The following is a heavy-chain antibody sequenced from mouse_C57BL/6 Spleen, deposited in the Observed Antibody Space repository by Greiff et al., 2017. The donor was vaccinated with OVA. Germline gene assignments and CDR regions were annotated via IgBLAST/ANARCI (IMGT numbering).Heavy chain of an antibody. J-gene: IGHJ1*03. CDR3: ARGAIYYDYDNWYFDV. CDR2: ISYDGSN. Sequence: EVKLVESGPGLVKPSQSLSLTCSVPGYSITSGYYWNWIRQFPGNKLEWMGYISYDGSNNYNPSLKNRISITRDTSKNQFFLKLNSVTTEDTATYYCARGAIYYDYDNWYFDVWGTGTTVTVSS. V-gene: IGHV3-6*01. CDR1: GYSITSGYY. D-gene: IGHD2-4*01.